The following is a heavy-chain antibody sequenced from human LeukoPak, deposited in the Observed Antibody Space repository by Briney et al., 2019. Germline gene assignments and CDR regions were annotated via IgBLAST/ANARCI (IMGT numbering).Heavy chain of an antibody. Sequence: SETLSLTRAVYGGSFSGYYWSWIRQPPGKGLEWIGEINHSGSTNYNPSLKSRVTISVDTSKNQFSLKLSSVTAADTAVYYCASGSHYYGMDVWGQGTTVTVSS. CDR1: GGSFSGYY. CDR3: ASGSHYYGMDV. CDR2: INHSGST. J-gene: IGHJ6*02. V-gene: IGHV4-34*01.